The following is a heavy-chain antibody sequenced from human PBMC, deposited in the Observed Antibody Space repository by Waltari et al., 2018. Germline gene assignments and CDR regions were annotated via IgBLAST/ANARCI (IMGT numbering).Heavy chain of an antibody. J-gene: IGHJ4*02. Sequence: LQLQESGPGLVKPSETLSLTCPVPGDSISRNTYPWAGVRQPPGEGLEWIATISYGGSTYYKPSLKSRVTISIDTSKNHYSLVLTSVTAADTAVYYCARRSRDSSGHFYSDYWGQGTLVAVSS. D-gene: IGHD3-22*01. V-gene: IGHV4-39*02. CDR1: GDSISRNTYP. CDR3: ARRSRDSSGHFYSDY. CDR2: ISYGGST.